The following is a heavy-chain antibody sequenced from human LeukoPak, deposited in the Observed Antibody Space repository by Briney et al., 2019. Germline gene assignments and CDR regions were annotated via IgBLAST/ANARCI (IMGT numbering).Heavy chain of an antibody. CDR1: GGSISPYF. J-gene: IGHJ4*02. Sequence: SDTLSLTCTVSGGSISPYFWSWIRQPPGKGLEWIGYIYYRGSTNYNPSLKSRVTISLDTSKDQFSLKLSSVTAADTAVYYCAREGVVKGYFDCWGQGTLVTVSS. CDR3: AREGVVKGYFDC. CDR2: IYYRGST. V-gene: IGHV4-59*01. D-gene: IGHD3-3*01.